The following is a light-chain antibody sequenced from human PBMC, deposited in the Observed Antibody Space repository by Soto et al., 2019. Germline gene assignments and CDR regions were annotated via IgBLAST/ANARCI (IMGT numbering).Light chain of an antibody. CDR3: QQRSNWLFT. V-gene: IGKV3-11*01. CDR1: QSVSSY. CDR2: DAS. J-gene: IGKJ3*01. Sequence: EIVLTQSPATLSLSPGERATLSCRASQSVSSYLAWYQQKPGQAPRLLIYDASNRATGIPARFSGRGSGTDFTLTISRLEAEDFAVYYCQQRSNWLFTFGPGTKVDIK.